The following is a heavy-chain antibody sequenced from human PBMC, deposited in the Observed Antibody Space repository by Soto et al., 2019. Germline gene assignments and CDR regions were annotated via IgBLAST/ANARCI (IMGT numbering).Heavy chain of an antibody. V-gene: IGHV3-66*01. CDR2: LYAGGTT. CDR3: ARDVTVTTPSYFND. D-gene: IGHD4-17*01. Sequence: VQLVEFGGHLVQPGGSLRLSCAASGLNIKTNYMSWVRQAPGKGLEWVSILYAGGTTYYADSVKGRFAISRDNSGNTLYLQMSSLRAEDTAVYYCARDVTVTTPSYFNDWGQGTRVTVSS. CDR1: GLNIKTNY. J-gene: IGHJ4*02.